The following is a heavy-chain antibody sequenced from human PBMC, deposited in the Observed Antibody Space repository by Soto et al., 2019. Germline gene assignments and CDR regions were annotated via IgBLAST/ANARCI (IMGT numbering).Heavy chain of an antibody. V-gene: IGHV1-18*01. J-gene: IGHJ5*02. D-gene: IGHD6-13*01. CDR2: ISPYNGNT. Sequence: QVQLVQSGAEVKKPGASVKVSCKASGYTFTSYGISWVRQAPGQGLEWMGWISPYNGNTNSAQKLQGRVTMTTDTSTSKADMELRSLRSDDTAVYYCARDEAAHTFGPWGQGILVTVSS. CDR1: GYTFTSYG. CDR3: ARDEAAHTFGP.